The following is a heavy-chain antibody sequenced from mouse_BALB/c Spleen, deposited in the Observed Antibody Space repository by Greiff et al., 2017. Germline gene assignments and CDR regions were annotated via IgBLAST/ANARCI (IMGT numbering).Heavy chain of an antibody. V-gene: IGHV7-3*02. CDR2: IRNKANGYTT. Sequence: EVKLVESGGGLVQPGGSLRLSCATSGFTFTDYYMSWVRQPPGKALEWLGFIRNKANGYTTEYSASVKGRFTISRDNSQSILYLQMNTLRAEDSATYYCARDSPQRDYAMDYWGQGTSVTVSS. CDR1: GFTFTDYY. J-gene: IGHJ4*01. CDR3: ARDSPQRDYAMDY.